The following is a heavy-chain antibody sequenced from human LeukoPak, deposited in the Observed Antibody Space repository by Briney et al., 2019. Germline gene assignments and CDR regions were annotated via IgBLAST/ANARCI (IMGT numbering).Heavy chain of an antibody. V-gene: IGHV4-59*12. CDR3: ARDGNYGDYDY. D-gene: IGHD4-17*01. J-gene: IGHJ4*02. Sequence: SETLSLTCTVSGGSINSYYWSWIRQPPGKGLEWIGYIYYSGSTNYNPSLKSRVTISVDTSKNQFSLKVSSVTAADTAVYYCARDGNYGDYDYWGQGTLVTVSS. CDR1: GGSINSYY. CDR2: IYYSGST.